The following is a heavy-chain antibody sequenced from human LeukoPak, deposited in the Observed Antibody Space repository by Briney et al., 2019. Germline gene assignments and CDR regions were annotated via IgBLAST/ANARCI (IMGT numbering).Heavy chain of an antibody. D-gene: IGHD3-22*01. J-gene: IGHJ5*02. CDR2: IYYSGST. CDR1: GGSISSGDYY. Sequence: PSETLSLTCTVSGGSISSGDYYWSWIRQPPGKGLEWIGYIYYSGSTYYNPSLKSRVTISVDTSKNQFSLKLSSVTAADTAVYYCARDLGYDSSGSIHWFDPWGQGTLVTVSS. CDR3: ARDLGYDSSGSIHWFDP. V-gene: IGHV4-30-4*01.